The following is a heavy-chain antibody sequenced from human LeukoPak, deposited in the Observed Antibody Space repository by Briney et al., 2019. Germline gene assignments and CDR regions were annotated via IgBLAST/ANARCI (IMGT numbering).Heavy chain of an antibody. CDR1: GITFSSYG. J-gene: IGHJ3*02. V-gene: IGHV3-30*18. D-gene: IGHD3-22*01. CDR3: AKDRPYYDSSGSDAFDI. CDR2: ISHDGNNK. Sequence: GGSLRLSCAASGITFSSYGMYWVRQAPGKGLEWVAVISHDGNNKYYADSVKGRFTISRDNSKNTLYLQMNSLRAEDTAVYYCAKDRPYYDSSGSDAFDIWGQGTMVTVSS.